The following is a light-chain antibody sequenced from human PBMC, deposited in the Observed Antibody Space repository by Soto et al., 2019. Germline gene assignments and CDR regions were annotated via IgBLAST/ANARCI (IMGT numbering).Light chain of an antibody. V-gene: IGKV3-20*01. J-gene: IGKJ5*01. CDR3: QQYGNPRIT. CDR2: RAS. Sequence: EIVLTQSPGTLSLSPGERATLSCRASQSVSSSYLAWYQQKPGQAPRLLIYRASTRATGIPDRFSGSGSETDFTLTISRLEPEDFEMYFCQQYGNPRITFGQGTRLEIK. CDR1: QSVSSSY.